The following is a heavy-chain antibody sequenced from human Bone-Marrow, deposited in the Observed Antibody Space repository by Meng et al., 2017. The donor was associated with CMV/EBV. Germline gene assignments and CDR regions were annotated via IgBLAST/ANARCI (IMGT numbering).Heavy chain of an antibody. CDR1: GGTFSSYA. Sequence: SVKVSCKASGGTFSSYAISWVRQAPGQGLEWMGGIIPIFGTANYAQKFQGRVTITTDESTSTAYMELSSLRSEDTAVYYCARERNYYGSVGYLYFDYWVQGTLVTFPS. V-gene: IGHV1-69*05. CDR3: ARERNYYGSVGYLYFDY. CDR2: IIPIFGTA. J-gene: IGHJ4*02. D-gene: IGHD3-10*01.